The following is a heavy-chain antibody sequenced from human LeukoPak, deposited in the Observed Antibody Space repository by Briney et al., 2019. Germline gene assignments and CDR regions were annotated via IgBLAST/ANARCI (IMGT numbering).Heavy chain of an antibody. CDR3: AKDLGSGWYVPFDY. CDR2: ISYDGSNK. V-gene: IGHV3-30*18. Sequence: GGSLRLSCAASGFTFSTYSMNWVRQAPGKGLEWVAVISYDGSNKYYADSVKGRFTISRDNSKNTLYLQMNSLRAEDTAVYYCAKDLGSGWYVPFDYWGQGTLVTVSS. CDR1: GFTFSTYS. J-gene: IGHJ4*02. D-gene: IGHD6-19*01.